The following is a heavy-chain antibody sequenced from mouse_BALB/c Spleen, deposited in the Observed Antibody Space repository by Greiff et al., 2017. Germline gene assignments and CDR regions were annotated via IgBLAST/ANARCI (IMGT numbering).Heavy chain of an antibody. Sequence: EVKLVESGAELVKPGASVKLSCTASGFNIKDTYMHWVKQRPEQGLEWIGRIDPANGNTKYDPKFQGKATITADTSSNTAYLQLSSLTSEDTAVYYCARGSSPRYFDVWGAGTTVTVSS. V-gene: IGHV14-3*02. CDR2: IDPANGNT. J-gene: IGHJ1*01. D-gene: IGHD1-1*01. CDR3: ARGSSPRYFDV. CDR1: GFNIKDTY.